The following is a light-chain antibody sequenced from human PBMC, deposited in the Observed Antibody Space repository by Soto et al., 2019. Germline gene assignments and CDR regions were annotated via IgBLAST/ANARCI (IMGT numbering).Light chain of an antibody. V-gene: IGKV1-9*01. Sequence: GESVTITCRASLVISTSLAWYQVKPGKAPKLLIYAASTLESGVPSRFSATVSGTEFSLTITSLQPEDFATYYCQQLFDSPITFGQGTRLEIK. J-gene: IGKJ5*01. CDR2: AAS. CDR1: LVISTS. CDR3: QQLFDSPIT.